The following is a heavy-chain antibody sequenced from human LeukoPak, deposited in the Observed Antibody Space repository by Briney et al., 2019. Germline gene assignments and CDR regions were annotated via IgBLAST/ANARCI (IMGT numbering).Heavy chain of an antibody. D-gene: IGHD4-17*01. CDR3: ARSPYGDYGYFDY. CDR2: ISYDGSNK. CDR1: GGTFSSYA. J-gene: IGHJ4*02. V-gene: IGHV3-30*04. Sequence: SCKASGGTFSSYAMHWVRQAPGKGLEWVAVISYDGSNKYYADSVKGRFTISRDNSKNTLYLQMNSLRAEDTAVYYCARSPYGDYGYFDYWGQGTLVTVSS.